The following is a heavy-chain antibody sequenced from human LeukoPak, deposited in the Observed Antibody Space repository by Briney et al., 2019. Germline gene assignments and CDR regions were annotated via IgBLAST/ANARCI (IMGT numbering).Heavy chain of an antibody. J-gene: IGHJ4*02. CDR1: GGSISSGGYY. CDR3: ARGTYYYDSSGYYLTYYFDY. V-gene: IGHV4-31*03. Sequence: SETLSLTCTVSGGSISSGGYYWSWIRQHPGKGLEWIGYIYYSGSTYYNPSLKGRVTISVDTSKNQFSLKLSSVTAADTAVYYCARGTYYYDSSGYYLTYYFDYWGQGTLVTVSS. CDR2: IYYSGST. D-gene: IGHD3-22*01.